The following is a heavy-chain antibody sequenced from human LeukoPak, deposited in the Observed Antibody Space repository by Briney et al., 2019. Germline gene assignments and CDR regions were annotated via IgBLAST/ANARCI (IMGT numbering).Heavy chain of an antibody. J-gene: IGHJ4*02. CDR2: INPNSGGT. D-gene: IGHD3-10*01. Sequence: ASVKVSCKASGGTFSSYAISWVRQAPGQGLEWMGWINPNSGGTNYAQKFQGRVTVTRDTSISTAYMELSRLRSDDTAVYYCARDSGERGSGSYLIAYWGQGTLVTVSS. CDR3: ARDSGERGSGSYLIAY. V-gene: IGHV1-2*02. CDR1: GGTFSSYA.